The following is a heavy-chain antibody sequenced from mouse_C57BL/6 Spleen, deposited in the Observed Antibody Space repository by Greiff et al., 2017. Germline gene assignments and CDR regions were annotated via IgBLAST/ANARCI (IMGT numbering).Heavy chain of an antibody. CDR3: ARADDYDGFAY. V-gene: IGHV3-6*01. Sequence: EVKLMESGPGLVKPSQSLSLTCSVTGYSITSGYYWNWIRQFPGNKLEWMGYISYDGSNNYNPSLKNRISITRDTSKNQFFLKLNSVTTEDTATYYCARADDYDGFAYWGQGTLVTVSA. D-gene: IGHD2-4*01. CDR2: ISYDGSN. CDR1: GYSITSGYY. J-gene: IGHJ3*01.